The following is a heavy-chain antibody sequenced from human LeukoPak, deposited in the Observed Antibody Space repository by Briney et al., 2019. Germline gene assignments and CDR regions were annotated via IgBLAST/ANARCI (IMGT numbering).Heavy chain of an antibody. V-gene: IGHV4-59*08. CDR3: ARLPLIATTRGGFDP. Sequence: GSLRLSCVGSGFTFSSYSMNWVRLAPGKGLEWIGYIYDTGATNYNPSLKSRFTISIDTSKNQFSLNLSSVTAADTAVYYCARLPLIATTRGGFDPWGQGTLVTVSS. J-gene: IGHJ5*02. CDR2: IYDTGAT. D-gene: IGHD6-13*01. CDR1: GFTFSSYS.